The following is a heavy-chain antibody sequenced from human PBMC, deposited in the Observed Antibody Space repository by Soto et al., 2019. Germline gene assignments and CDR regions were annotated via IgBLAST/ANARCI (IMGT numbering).Heavy chain of an antibody. CDR3: ARDDYSNPGVFDY. CDR2: ISSSSSTI. D-gene: IGHD4-4*01. Sequence: GGSLRLSCAASGFTFSSYSMNWVRQAPGKGLEWVSYISSSSSTIYYADSVKGRFTISRDNAKNSLYLQMNSLRAEDTAVYYCARDDYSNPGVFDYWGQGTLVTVSS. V-gene: IGHV3-48*01. CDR1: GFTFSSYS. J-gene: IGHJ4*02.